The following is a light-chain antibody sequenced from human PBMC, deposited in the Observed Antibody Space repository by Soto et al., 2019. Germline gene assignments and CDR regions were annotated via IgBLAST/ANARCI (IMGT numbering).Light chain of an antibody. CDR1: SSDIGVYNY. CDR2: EVS. V-gene: IGLV2-14*01. Sequence: QSVLTQPASVSGSPGQSITISCTGTSSDIGVYNYVSWYQQHPGKAPKLVICEVSNRPSGVSSRFSGSKSGNTASLTISGLRXXDEADYYCTSFTTTNIWVFGGGTKLTVL. CDR3: TSFTTTNIWV. J-gene: IGLJ3*02.